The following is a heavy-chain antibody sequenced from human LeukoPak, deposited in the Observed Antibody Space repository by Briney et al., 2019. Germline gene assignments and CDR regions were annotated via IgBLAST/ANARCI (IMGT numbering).Heavy chain of an antibody. CDR1: GFTFSSYA. CDR3: PKSRAYGSGSPTYAFKI. CDR2: ISGSGGST. J-gene: IGHJ3*02. Sequence: GGSLRLSCAASGFTFSSYAMSWVRQAPGKGLEWVSAISGSGGSTYYADSVKGRFTISRDNSKNTLYLQMNSLRAEDTAVYYCPKSRAYGSGSPTYAFKIWAKGQWSPSLQ. V-gene: IGHV3-23*01. D-gene: IGHD3-10*01.